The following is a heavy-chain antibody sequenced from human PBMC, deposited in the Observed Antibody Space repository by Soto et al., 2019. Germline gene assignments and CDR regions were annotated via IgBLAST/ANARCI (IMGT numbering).Heavy chain of an antibody. Sequence: GGALRLSCVTPGFTFSGFSMTWVRQAPGKGLEWVSGIGGSDGSTSYGDSVKGRFTISRDTSKNTLYLQMNSLRVEDTAIYYCAKTRYFDPPGPFDYWGQGTQVTVSS. CDR1: GFTFSGFS. CDR3: AKTRYFDPPGPFDY. V-gene: IGHV3-23*01. J-gene: IGHJ4*02. D-gene: IGHD3-9*01. CDR2: IGGSDGST.